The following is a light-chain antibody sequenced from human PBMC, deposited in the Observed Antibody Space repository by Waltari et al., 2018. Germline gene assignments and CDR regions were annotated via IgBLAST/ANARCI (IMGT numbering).Light chain of an antibody. CDR1: SSNVGQYNY. Sequence: QSALTQPTSVSGSLGQSITISCTGTSSNVGQYNYVSWYQHHPDNAPKLIIYEVTNRPSGVSTRFSGSKSGNTASLTISGLQAEDEAFYYCSSYTISSAIFIFGGGTKVTV. CDR2: EVT. CDR3: SSYTISSAIFI. V-gene: IGLV2-14*01. J-gene: IGLJ2*01.